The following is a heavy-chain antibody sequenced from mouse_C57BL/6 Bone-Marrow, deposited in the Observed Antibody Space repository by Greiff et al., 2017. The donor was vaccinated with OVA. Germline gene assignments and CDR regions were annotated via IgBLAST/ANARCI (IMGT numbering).Heavy chain of an antibody. V-gene: IGHV1-64*01. Sequence: VQLKQPGAELVKPGASVKLSFKASGYTFTSYWMHWVKQRPGQGLEWIGMIHPNSGSTNYNEKFKSKATLTVDKSSSTAYMQLSSLTSEDSAVYYCARGDITTVVATPFAYWGQGTLVTVSA. CDR2: IHPNSGST. D-gene: IGHD1-1*01. CDR1: GYTFTSYW. CDR3: ARGDITTVVATPFAY. J-gene: IGHJ3*01.